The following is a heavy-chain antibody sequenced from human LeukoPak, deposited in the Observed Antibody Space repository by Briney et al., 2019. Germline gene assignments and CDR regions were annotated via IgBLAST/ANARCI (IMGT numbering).Heavy chain of an antibody. CDR1: GFTFSSYG. CDR3: ARENRRYCSSTSCYDGMDV. CDR2: IWYDGSNK. V-gene: IGHV3-33*01. D-gene: IGHD2-2*01. Sequence: GSLSLSFAASGFTFSSYGMHWVRQAPGKGLEWVAVIWYDGSNKYYADSVKGRFTISRDNSKNTLYLQMNSLRAEDTAVYYCARENRRYCSSTSCYDGMDVWGQGTTVTVSS. J-gene: IGHJ6*02.